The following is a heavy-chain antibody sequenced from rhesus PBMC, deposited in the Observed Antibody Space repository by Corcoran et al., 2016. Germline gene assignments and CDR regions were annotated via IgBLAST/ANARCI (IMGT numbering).Heavy chain of an antibody. CDR2: VYGGSGST. V-gene: IGHV4-122*01. CDR3: ARALGDTWGAFDF. CDR1: GGSISGYYL. Sequence: QVQLQESGPGVVKPSETLSLTCAVSGGSISGYYLWSWIRQPPGKGLEWIGYVYGGSGSTSYNPSFRSRFIISIVTSRNQFSRKRSSVTAADTAVYYCARALGDTWGAFDFWGQGLRVTVSS. J-gene: IGHJ3*01. D-gene: IGHD5-42*01.